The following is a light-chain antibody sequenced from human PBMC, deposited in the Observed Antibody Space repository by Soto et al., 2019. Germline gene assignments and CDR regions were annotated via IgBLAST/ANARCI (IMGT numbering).Light chain of an antibody. CDR3: KSYDSSLSAYG. J-gene: IGLJ1*01. Sequence: QSVLAQPPSVSGAPGQKVTISCTGSSSNSGAGYDLHWYQQLPGTAPKLLLYGNSNRPSGVPDRFSGSKAGTSASLVITGLQAEDEADYYCKSYDSSLSAYGFGTGTKVTV. CDR2: GNS. CDR1: SSNSGAGYD. V-gene: IGLV1-40*01.